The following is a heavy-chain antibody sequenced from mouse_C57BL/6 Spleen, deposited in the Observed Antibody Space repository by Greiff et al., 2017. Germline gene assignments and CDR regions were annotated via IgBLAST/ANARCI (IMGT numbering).Heavy chain of an antibody. CDR2: IDPSDSYT. D-gene: IGHD1-1*01. CDR3: ARRGVDYAMDY. V-gene: IGHV1-69*01. Sequence: QVQLKQSGAELVMPGASVKLSCKASGYTFTSYWMHWVKQRPGQGLEWIGEIDPSDSYTNYNQKFKGKSTLTVDRSSSTAYMQLSSLTSEDSAVYYCARRGVDYAMDYWGQGTSVTVSS. J-gene: IGHJ4*01. CDR1: GYTFTSYW.